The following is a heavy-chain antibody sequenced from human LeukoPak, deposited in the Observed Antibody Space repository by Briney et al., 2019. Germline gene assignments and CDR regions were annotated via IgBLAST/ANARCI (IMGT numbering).Heavy chain of an antibody. Sequence: GGSLRLSCAASGFTFSSYWMSWVRQAPGKGLEWVAVISYDGSNKYYADSVKGRFTISRDNSKNTLYLQMNSLRAEDTAVYYCAKVGPYSSGWYYFDYWGQGTLVTVSS. CDR3: AKVGPYSSGWYYFDY. D-gene: IGHD6-19*01. J-gene: IGHJ4*02. CDR1: GFTFSSYW. V-gene: IGHV3-30*18. CDR2: ISYDGSNK.